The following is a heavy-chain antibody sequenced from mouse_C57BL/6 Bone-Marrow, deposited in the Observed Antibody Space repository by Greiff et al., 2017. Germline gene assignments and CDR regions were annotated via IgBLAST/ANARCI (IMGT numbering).Heavy chain of an antibody. V-gene: IGHV1-55*01. CDR3: ARDDPYAMDY. CDR1: GYTFTSYW. D-gene: IGHD2-12*01. J-gene: IGHJ4*01. CDR2: IYPGSGST. Sequence: QVQLQQPGAELVKPGASVKMSCKASGYTFTSYWVTWVKQRPGQGLAWIGDIYPGSGSTNYNEKFKSKATLTVDTSTSTAYMQLSSLTSEDTAVYYCARDDPYAMDYWGQGTSVTVSS.